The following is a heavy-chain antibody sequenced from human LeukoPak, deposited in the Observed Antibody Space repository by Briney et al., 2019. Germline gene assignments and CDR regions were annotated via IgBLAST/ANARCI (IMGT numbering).Heavy chain of an antibody. V-gene: IGHV3-30*03. CDR3: TTFDM. CDR2: ISWDGSSK. J-gene: IGHJ3*02. CDR1: GFTFTHYG. Sequence: QPGRSPRLSCAASGFTFTHYGIHWVRQAPGKGLEWVAVISWDGSSKNYVDSVKGRFTISRDNSKNTLYLQMSYLRVDDTALYYCTTFDMWGQGTMVTVSS.